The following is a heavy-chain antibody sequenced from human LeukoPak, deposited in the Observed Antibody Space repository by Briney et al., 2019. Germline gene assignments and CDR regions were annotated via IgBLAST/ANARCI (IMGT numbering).Heavy chain of an antibody. J-gene: IGHJ3*02. CDR3: AKDLRDVRYCSGGSCNHDAFDI. V-gene: IGHV3-23*01. Sequence: PGGSLRLSCAASGFTFSSYAMSWVRQAPGKGLEWVSAISGSGGSTYYADSVKGRFTISRDNSKNTLYLQMNTLRADDTAVYYCAKDLRDVRYCSGGSCNHDAFDIWGQGTMVTVSS. CDR1: GFTFSSYA. D-gene: IGHD2-15*01. CDR2: ISGSGGST.